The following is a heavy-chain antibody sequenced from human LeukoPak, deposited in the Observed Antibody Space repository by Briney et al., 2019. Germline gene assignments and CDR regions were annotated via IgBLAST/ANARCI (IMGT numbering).Heavy chain of an antibody. CDR3: ARDLGRDGSGWYPYHDY. CDR1: GYTFTGYY. J-gene: IGHJ4*02. D-gene: IGHD6-19*01. V-gene: IGHV1-2*02. Sequence: ASVKVSCKASGYTFTGYYMHWVRQAPGQGLEWMGWINPNSGDTHYAQKFQGRVTMTRDTSVSTAYMDLSRLTSDDTAVYYCARDLGRDGSGWYPYHDYWGQGTRVTVSS. CDR2: INPNSGDT.